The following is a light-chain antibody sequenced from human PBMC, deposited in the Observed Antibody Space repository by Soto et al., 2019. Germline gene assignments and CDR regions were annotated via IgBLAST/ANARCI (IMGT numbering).Light chain of an antibody. CDR3: QQYVGPRFT. Sequence: EIVLTQSPDTLSLSPGERATLSCRASQSFSSSYLAWYQQRRGQPPRLLIYGTSKRATGIPDRFSGSGFDKDFTLPISSLDPEDSAVYYCQQYVGPRFTFGQGTRLEIK. V-gene: IGKV3-20*01. CDR2: GTS. J-gene: IGKJ5*01. CDR1: QSFSSSY.